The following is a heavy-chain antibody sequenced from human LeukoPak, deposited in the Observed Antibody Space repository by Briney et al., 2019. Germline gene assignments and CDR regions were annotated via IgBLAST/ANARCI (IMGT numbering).Heavy chain of an antibody. CDR3: AIIGYCSSTSCLGSDAFDI. CDR2: FDPEDGET. Sequence: GASVKVSCKVSGYTLTELSMHWVRQAPGKGLEWMGGFDPEDGETIYAQKFQGRVTMTEDTSTDTAYMELSSLRSEDTAVYYCAIIGYCSSTSCLGSDAFDIWGQGTMVTVSS. D-gene: IGHD2-2*01. J-gene: IGHJ3*02. CDR1: GYTLTELS. V-gene: IGHV1-24*01.